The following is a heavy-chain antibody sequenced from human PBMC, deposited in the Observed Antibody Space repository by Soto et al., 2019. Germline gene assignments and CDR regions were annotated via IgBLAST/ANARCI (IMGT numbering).Heavy chain of an antibody. CDR1: GFTFSDHY. J-gene: IGHJ6*02. CDR2: TRNKANSYTT. V-gene: IGHV3-72*01. Sequence: GGSLRLSCAASGFTFSDHYMDWVRQAPGKGLEWVGRTRNKANSYTTEYAASVKGRFTISRDDSKNSLYLQMNSLKTEDTAVYYCARVGKYSSSSVPEIRSYYYYGMDVWGQGTTVTVSS. CDR3: ARVGKYSSSSVPEIRSYYYYGMDV. D-gene: IGHD6-6*01.